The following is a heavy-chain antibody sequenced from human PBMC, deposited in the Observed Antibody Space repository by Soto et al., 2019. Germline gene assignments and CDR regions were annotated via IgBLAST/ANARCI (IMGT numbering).Heavy chain of an antibody. V-gene: IGHV4-34*01. J-gene: IGHJ4*02. Sequence: KPSETLSLTCAVYGGSFSGYYWSWIRQPPGKGLEWIGEINHSGSTNYNPSLKSRVTISEDTSKNQFSLKLLSVTTADTAVYFCAAGEASSRNLAPYYLDFWGQGTLVTVSS. CDR1: GGSFSGYY. CDR2: INHSGST. CDR3: AAGEASSRNLAPYYLDF. D-gene: IGHD6-13*01.